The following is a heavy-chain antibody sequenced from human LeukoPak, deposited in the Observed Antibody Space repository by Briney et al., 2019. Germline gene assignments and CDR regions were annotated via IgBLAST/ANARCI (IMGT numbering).Heavy chain of an antibody. J-gene: IGHJ4*02. CDR2: IYPGDSDT. CDR3: ARFWNDPYYFDY. CDR1: GYSFTSYW. V-gene: IGHV5-51*01. Sequence: RGESLKISCKGSGYSFTSYWIGWVRQLPGKGLEWMGIIYPGDSDTRYSPSFQGQVTIPADKSISTAYLQWSSLKASDTAMYYCARFWNDPYYFDYWGQGTLVTVSS. D-gene: IGHD1-1*01.